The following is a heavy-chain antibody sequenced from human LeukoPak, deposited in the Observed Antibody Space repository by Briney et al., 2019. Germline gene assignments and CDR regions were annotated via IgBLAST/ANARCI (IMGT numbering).Heavy chain of an antibody. V-gene: IGHV4-30-2*01. D-gene: IGHD2-2*01. CDR3: ASDQLLSDWFDP. CDR1: GGSISCGGYY. J-gene: IGHJ5*02. Sequence: PSETLSLTCTVSGGSISCGGYYWSWIRQPPGKGLEWIGYIYHSGSTYYNPSLKSRVTISVDRSKNQFSLKLSSVTAADTAVYYCASDQLLSDWFDPWGQGTLVTVSS. CDR2: IYHSGST.